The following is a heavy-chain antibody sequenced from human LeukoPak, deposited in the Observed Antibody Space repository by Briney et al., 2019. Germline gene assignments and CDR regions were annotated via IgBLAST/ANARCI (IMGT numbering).Heavy chain of an antibody. D-gene: IGHD6-13*01. CDR2: IYYSGST. CDR3: ARFSTRSSSQKNAFNI. Sequence: SETLSLTCTVSGGSISSSSYYWGWIRQPPGKGLEWIGSIYYSGSTYYNPSLKSRVTISVDTSKNQFSLKLSSVTAADTAVYYCARFSTRSSSQKNAFNIWGQGTMVTVSS. V-gene: IGHV4-39*07. J-gene: IGHJ3*02. CDR1: GGSISSSSYY.